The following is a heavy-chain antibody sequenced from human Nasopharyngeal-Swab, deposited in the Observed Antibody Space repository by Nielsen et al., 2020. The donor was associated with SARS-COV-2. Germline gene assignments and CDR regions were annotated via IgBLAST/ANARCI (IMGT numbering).Heavy chain of an antibody. CDR1: GFTFSSLW. CDR2: INPDGSEK. J-gene: IGHJ3*02. V-gene: IGHV3-7*01. D-gene: IGHD2-15*01. Sequence: GEFLKISCAASGFTFSSLWMSWVRQVPGKGLEWVADINPDGSEKFYVDSVKGRFTISRDNAKNSMSLQMNSLRVEDTAVYYCARDWSRAADIWGQGTMVTVSS. CDR3: ARDWSRAADI.